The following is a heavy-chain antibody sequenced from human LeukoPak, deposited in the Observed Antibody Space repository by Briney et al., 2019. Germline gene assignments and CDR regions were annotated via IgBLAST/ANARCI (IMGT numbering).Heavy chain of an antibody. CDR2: MNSNSGDT. V-gene: IGHV1-8*01. CDR1: GYIFSSYD. J-gene: IGHJ6*03. Sequence: ASVRLSCEASGYIFSSYDINWVRQATGQGLEWVGGMNSNSGDTGYAQKFQGRVTMTRNTSISTAYMELSSLRSEDTAVYYCARGVGTTGPTRPNYYYMDVWGKGTTVTVSS. CDR3: ARGVGTTGPTRPNYYYMDV. D-gene: IGHD1-1*01.